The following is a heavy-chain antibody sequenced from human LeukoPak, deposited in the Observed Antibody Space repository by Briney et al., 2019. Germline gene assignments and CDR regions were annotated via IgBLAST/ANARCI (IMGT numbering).Heavy chain of an antibody. CDR1: GYSFTSYW. CDR2: IYPGDSDT. Sequence: GESLKISCKGSGYSFTSYWIGWVRQMPGKGLEWMGIIYPGDSDTRYSPSFQGQVTISADKSISTAYLQWSSLKASDTAMYYCASHSATGTTEYYFDYWGQGTLVTVSP. CDR3: ASHSATGTTEYYFDY. J-gene: IGHJ4*02. D-gene: IGHD1-1*01. V-gene: IGHV5-51*01.